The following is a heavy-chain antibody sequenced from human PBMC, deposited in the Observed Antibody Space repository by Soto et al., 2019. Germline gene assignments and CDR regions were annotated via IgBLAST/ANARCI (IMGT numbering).Heavy chain of an antibody. CDR1: GFTFSSYG. CDR3: AKDRGHSGSYDSYFDY. Sequence: PGGSLRLSCAASGFTFSSYGMHWVRQAPGKGLEWVAVISYDGSNKYYADSVKGRFTISRDNSKNTLYLQMNSLGAEDTAVYYCAKDRGHSGSYDSYFDYWGQGTLVTVSS. J-gene: IGHJ4*02. CDR2: ISYDGSNK. V-gene: IGHV3-30*18. D-gene: IGHD1-26*01.